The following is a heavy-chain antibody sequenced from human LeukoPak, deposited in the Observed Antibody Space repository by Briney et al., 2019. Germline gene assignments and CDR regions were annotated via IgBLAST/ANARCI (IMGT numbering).Heavy chain of an antibody. CDR2: IIPIFGTA. V-gene: IGHV1-69*05. D-gene: IGHD3-10*01. CDR1: GGTFSSYA. J-gene: IGHJ4*02. CDR3: ARVDGSGSYISY. Sequence: ASVKVSCKASGGTFSSYAISWVRQAPGQGLEWMGGIIPIFGTANYAQKFQGRVTITTDESTSTDYMELSSLRSEDTAVYYCARVDGSGSYISYWGQGTLVTVSS.